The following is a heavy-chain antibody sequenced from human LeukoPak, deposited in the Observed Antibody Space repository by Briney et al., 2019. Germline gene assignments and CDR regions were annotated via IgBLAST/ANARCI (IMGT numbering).Heavy chain of an antibody. CDR2: IKQDGSEK. D-gene: IGHD3-22*01. J-gene: IGHJ4*02. Sequence: PGGSLRLSCAASGFTLSSYGMHWVRQAPGKGLEWVANIKQDGSEKYYVDSVKGRFTISRDNAKNSLYLQMNSLRAEDTAVYYCARGEFLYYYDSSAFDYWGQGTLVTVSS. V-gene: IGHV3-7*01. CDR3: ARGEFLYYYDSSAFDY. CDR1: GFTLSSYG.